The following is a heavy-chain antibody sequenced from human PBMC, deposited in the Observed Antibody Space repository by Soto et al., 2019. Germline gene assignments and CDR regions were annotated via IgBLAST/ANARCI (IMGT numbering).Heavy chain of an antibody. CDR3: ARVMATFRRAFDI. D-gene: IGHD5-12*01. Sequence: GWIRGPPGEGLESIGSIYHSGSTYYNPSLTSRVTISVDTSKNQFALNLTSVTAADTAVYYCARVMATFRRAFDIWGHGTMVT. V-gene: IGHV4-38-2*02. J-gene: IGHJ3*02. CDR2: IYHSGST.